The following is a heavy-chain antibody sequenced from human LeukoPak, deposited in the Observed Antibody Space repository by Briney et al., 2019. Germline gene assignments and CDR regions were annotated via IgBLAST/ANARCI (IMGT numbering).Heavy chain of an antibody. CDR2: ISSSGSTI. J-gene: IGHJ6*03. V-gene: IGHV3-11*04. Sequence: PGGSLRLSCAASGFTFSDYYMSWMRQGPRKGLECVSYISSSGSTIYYAESVKGRFTTSRDNTTSSLYLRMNSLRAEDTAVYYCENYYMDVWGKGTTVTVSS. CDR1: GFTFSDYY. CDR3: ENYYMDV.